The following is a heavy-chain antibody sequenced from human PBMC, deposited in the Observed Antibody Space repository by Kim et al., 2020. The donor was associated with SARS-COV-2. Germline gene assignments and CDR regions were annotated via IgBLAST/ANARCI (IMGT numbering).Heavy chain of an antibody. V-gene: IGHV4-59*01. J-gene: IGHJ4*02. CDR2: IYYSGST. CDR1: GGSISSYY. CDR3: AGVRLGELSLDY. D-gene: IGHD3-16*02. Sequence: SETLSLTCTVSGGSISSYYWSWIRQPPGKGLEWIGYIYYSGSTNYNPSLKSRVTISVDTSKNQFSPKLSSVTAADTAVYYCAGVRLGELSLDYWGQGTLVTVSS.